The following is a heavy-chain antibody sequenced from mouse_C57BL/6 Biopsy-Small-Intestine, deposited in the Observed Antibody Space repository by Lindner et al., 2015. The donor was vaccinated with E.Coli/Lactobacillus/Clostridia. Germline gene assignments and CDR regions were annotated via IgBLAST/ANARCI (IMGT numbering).Heavy chain of an antibody. D-gene: IGHD1-1*01. CDR2: INPNSGDP. V-gene: IGHV1-66*01. CDR3: AVEDLGYCSTTNCPCDP. CDR1: GYIFTGYY. J-gene: IGHJ3*01. Sequence: SVKVSCKTYGYIFTGYYIHWVRQAPGQGLEWMGRINPNSGDPNYAQKFQGRVTMTWDSSISTAYMELSGLRSDDTAVYYCAVEDLGYCSTTNCPCDPWGQGTLVTVSS.